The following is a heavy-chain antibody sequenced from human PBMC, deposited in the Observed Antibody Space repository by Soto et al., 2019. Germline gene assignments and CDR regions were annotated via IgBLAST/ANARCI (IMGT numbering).Heavy chain of an antibody. CDR3: AKMGLITVVVPAAMYNWFDP. CDR2: ISGTGGST. Sequence: GGSLRLSCAASGFTFSSYAMSWVRQAPGKGLEWVSGISGTGGSTYYADSVKGRFTISRDNSKNTLYLQMNSLRAEDTAVYYCAKMGLITVVVPAAMYNWFDPWGQGALVTVSS. D-gene: IGHD2-2*01. CDR1: GFTFSSYA. J-gene: IGHJ5*02. V-gene: IGHV3-23*01.